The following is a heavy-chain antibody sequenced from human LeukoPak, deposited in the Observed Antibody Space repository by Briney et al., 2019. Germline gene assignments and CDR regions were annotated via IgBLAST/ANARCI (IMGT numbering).Heavy chain of an antibody. Sequence: GGSLRLSCVASGFTFSSYEMNWVRQAPGKGLEWVSYISSSGSTTYYADSVKGRFTISRDNSKNTLYLQMNSLRAEDTAVYYCARDPDGYRQGHHFDYWGQGTLVTVSS. CDR3: ARDPDGYRQGHHFDY. CDR1: GFTFSSYE. CDR2: ISSSGSTT. D-gene: IGHD5-18*01. J-gene: IGHJ4*02. V-gene: IGHV3-48*03.